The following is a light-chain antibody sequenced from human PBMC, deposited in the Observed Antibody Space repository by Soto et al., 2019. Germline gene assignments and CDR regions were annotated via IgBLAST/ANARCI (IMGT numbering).Light chain of an antibody. CDR3: QQRSNWRRLT. CDR2: ETS. V-gene: IGKV3-11*01. CDR1: QNINNY. Sequence: EVVLPQCAGTRALSRVEGATLSCRASQNINNYLGWYQQKPGQPPRVLIYETSSRATGIPDRFSGSGSGTDFTLTISSLEPEDFAVYYCQQRSNWRRLTFGGGTKVDIK. J-gene: IGKJ4*01.